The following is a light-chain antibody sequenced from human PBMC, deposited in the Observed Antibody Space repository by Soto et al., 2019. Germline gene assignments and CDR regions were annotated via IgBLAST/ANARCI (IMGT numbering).Light chain of an antibody. J-gene: IGKJ1*01. Sequence: EIVLTQSPGTLSLSPGERATLSCRASQSVSSSYLAWYQQKPGQAPRLLIYGASSRATGIPDRFSGSVSGTDFTLTISRLEPEDFAVYYCQLRRTFGQGTKVEIK. CDR2: GAS. V-gene: IGKV3-20*01. CDR3: QLRRT. CDR1: QSVSSSY.